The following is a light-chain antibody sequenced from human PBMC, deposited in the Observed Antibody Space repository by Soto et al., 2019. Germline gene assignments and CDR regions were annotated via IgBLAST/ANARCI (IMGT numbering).Light chain of an antibody. V-gene: IGKV3-11*01. CDR1: QSVSNN. CDR2: DAS. Sequence: EIVLTQSPGTVSLSPGGRATLSCRASQSVSNNLAWYQQKPGLAPTLLXSDASSRASGVPDRFTGGGSGTDFTLTISSLEPEDFAVYYCHQRQYWPPITFGQGTRLEIK. J-gene: IGKJ5*01. CDR3: HQRQYWPPIT.